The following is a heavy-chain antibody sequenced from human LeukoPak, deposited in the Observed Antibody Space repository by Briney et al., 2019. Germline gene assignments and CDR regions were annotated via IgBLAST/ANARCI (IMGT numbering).Heavy chain of an antibody. CDR2: IYYSGST. J-gene: IGHJ5*02. Sequence: SETLSLTCTVSGGSISSSSYYWGWIRQPPGKGLEWIGYIYYSGSTNYNPSLKSRVTISVDTSKNQFSLKLSSVTAADTAVYYCARARCSGGSCYWGWFDPWGQGTLVTVSS. V-gene: IGHV4-61*05. CDR1: GGSISSSSYY. CDR3: ARARCSGGSCYWGWFDP. D-gene: IGHD2-15*01.